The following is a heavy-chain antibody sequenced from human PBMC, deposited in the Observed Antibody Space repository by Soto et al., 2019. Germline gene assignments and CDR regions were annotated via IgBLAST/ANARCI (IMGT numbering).Heavy chain of an antibody. D-gene: IGHD5-12*01. Sequence: GGSLRLSCAASGFTFSSYGMHWVRQAPGKGLEWVAVISYDGGDKFYADSVKGRFTISRDNSKNMLYLEMNSLRAEDTAVYYCAKGEDGHGYNNHFDYWGQGTLVTVSS. CDR3: AKGEDGHGYNNHFDY. CDR1: GFTFSSYG. J-gene: IGHJ4*02. CDR2: ISYDGGDK. V-gene: IGHV3-30*18.